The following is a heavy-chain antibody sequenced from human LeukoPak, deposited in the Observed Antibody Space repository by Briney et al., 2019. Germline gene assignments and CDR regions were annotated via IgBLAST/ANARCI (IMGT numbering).Heavy chain of an antibody. CDR2: ISNNGGYT. CDR3: ASYGDYAAGFDY. V-gene: IGHV3-23*01. D-gene: IGHD4-17*01. J-gene: IGHJ4*02. CDR1: GFTFSSSA. Sequence: GGSLRLSCAASGFTFSSSAMSWVRQAPGKGLEWVSAISNNGGYTYYADSVQGRFTISRDNSKSTLCLQMNSLRAEDTAVYYCASYGDYAAGFDYWGQGTLVTVSS.